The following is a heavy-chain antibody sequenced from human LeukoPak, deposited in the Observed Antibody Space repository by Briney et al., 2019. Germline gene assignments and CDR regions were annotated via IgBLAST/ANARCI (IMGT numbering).Heavy chain of an antibody. CDR3: VRQSEGLDP. Sequence: PGGSPRLSCAASGFTFSLHIMHWVRQAPGKGLEWVAVIGKNGNNEFYADSVRGRSLISRDNSKNTLHLQMNSLTPDDTAVYFCVRQSEGLDPWGQGTLLTVSS. J-gene: IGHJ5*02. CDR1: GFTFSLHI. V-gene: IGHV3-30*03. D-gene: IGHD5-12*01. CDR2: IGKNGNNE.